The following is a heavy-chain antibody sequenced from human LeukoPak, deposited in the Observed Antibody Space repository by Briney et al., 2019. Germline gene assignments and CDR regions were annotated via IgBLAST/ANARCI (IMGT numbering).Heavy chain of an antibody. CDR2: ISSSGSTI. CDR1: GFTFSDYY. J-gene: IGHJ4*02. CDR3: ARERQQLVHDYFDY. D-gene: IGHD6-13*01. V-gene: IGHV3-11*01. Sequence: GGSLRLSCAASGFTFSDYYMSWIRQAPGEGLEWVSYISSSGSTIYYADSVKGRFTISRDNAKNSLYLQMNSLRAEDTAVYYCARERQQLVHDYFDYWGQGTLVTVSS.